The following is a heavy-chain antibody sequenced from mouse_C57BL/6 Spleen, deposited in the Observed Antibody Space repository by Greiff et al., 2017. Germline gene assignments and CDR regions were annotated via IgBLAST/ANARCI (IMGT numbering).Heavy chain of an antibody. V-gene: IGHV7-3*01. CDR2: IRNKANGYTT. J-gene: IGHJ2*01. D-gene: IGHD1-1*01. CDR1: GFTFTDYY. Sequence: EVKLVESGGGLVQPGGSLSLSCAASGFTFTDYYMSWVRQPPGKALEWLGFIRNKANGYTTEYSASVKGRFTISRDNSQSILYLQINALRAEDSATYDCARSLYYYVSSYPDYWGQGTTLTVSS. CDR3: ARSLYYYVSSYPDY.